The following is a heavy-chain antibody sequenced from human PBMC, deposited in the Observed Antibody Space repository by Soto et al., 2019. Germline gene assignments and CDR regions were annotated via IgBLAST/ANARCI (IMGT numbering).Heavy chain of an antibody. V-gene: IGHV4-59*08. CDR2: IYYSGST. J-gene: IGHJ4*02. D-gene: IGHD5-18*01. CDR3: ARQRDTAMVEYYFDY. CDR1: GGSISSYY. Sequence: PSETLSLTCTVSGGSISSYYWSWIRQPPGKGLEWIGYIYYSGSTNYNPSLKSRVTISVDTSKNQFSLKLSSVTAADTAVYYCARQRDTAMVEYYFDYWGQGTLVTV.